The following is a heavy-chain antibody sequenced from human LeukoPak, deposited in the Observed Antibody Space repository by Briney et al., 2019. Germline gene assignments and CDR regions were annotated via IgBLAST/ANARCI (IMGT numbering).Heavy chain of an antibody. Sequence: PGGSLRLSCAASGFTVSSNYMSWVRQPPGKGLEWIGSIYYSGSIYYNPSLKSRVTISVDTSKNQFSLKLSSVTAADTAVYYCARDLNYDILTGYYTPLHYFDYWGQGTLVTVSS. J-gene: IGHJ4*02. V-gene: IGHV4-39*07. D-gene: IGHD3-9*01. CDR2: IYYSGSI. CDR1: GFTVSSNY. CDR3: ARDLNYDILTGYYTPLHYFDY.